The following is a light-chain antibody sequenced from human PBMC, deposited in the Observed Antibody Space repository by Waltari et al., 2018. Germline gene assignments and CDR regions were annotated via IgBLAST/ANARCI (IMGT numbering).Light chain of an antibody. V-gene: IGLV3-21*03. CDR3: QVWDSDDDYWV. CDR2: DDY. CDR1: NIGSKG. J-gene: IGLJ3*02. Sequence: SYVLTQPPSVSVAPGNTARITCAGTNIGSKGVHWYQQRPGQAPVLVVSDDYDRPSGTPERLAGSRSGDTATLTLRTVEAGDEADYYCQVWDSDDDYWVFGGGTTLTVL.